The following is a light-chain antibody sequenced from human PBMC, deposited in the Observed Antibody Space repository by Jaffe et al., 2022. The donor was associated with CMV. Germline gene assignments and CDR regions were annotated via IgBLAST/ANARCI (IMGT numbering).Light chain of an antibody. J-gene: IGKJ1*01. V-gene: IGKV2-30*02. CDR2: RVS. CDR1: QSLVHSDGKTY. CDR3: MQGTLWPPT. Sequence: DFVLTQSPLSLPVTLGQPASISCRSGQSLVHSDGKTYFNWFQQRPGHSPRRLIYRVSNRDSGVPDRFSGSGSGTDFTLKISKVEAEDVGVYYCMQGTLWPPTFGQGTKVEIK.